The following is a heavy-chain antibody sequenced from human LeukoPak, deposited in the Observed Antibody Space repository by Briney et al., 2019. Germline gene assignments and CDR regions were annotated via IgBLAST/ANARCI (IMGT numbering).Heavy chain of an antibody. J-gene: IGHJ4*02. CDR1: GGSFSGYY. D-gene: IGHD6-6*01. V-gene: IGHV4-34*01. CDR2: INHSGST. CDR3: ARVGEVSSSSFSDY. Sequence: PSETLSLTCAVYGGSFSGYYWSWIRQPPGKGLEWIGEINHSGSTNYNPSLKSRVTISVDTSKNQFSLKLSSVTAADTAVYYCARVGEVSSSSFSDYWGQGTLVTVSS.